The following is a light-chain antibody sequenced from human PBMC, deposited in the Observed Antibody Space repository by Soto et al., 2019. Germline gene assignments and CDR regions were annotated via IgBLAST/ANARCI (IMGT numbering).Light chain of an antibody. Sequence: QPVLTQPASLSGSPGQSITISCTGTSSDIGGYNYVSWYQQHPGKAPKLMISDVSNRPSGVSNRFSGSKSGNTASLPLSGLQAEDEADYYCSPYRASGTTHHVFGTGTKLTVL. CDR1: SSDIGGYNY. V-gene: IGLV2-14*03. J-gene: IGLJ1*01. CDR2: DVS. CDR3: SPYRASGTTHHV.